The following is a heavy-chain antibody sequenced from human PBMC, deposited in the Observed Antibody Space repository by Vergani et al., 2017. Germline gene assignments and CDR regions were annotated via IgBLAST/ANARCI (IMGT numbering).Heavy chain of an antibody. CDR3: ARGALFTGEVLSYYYYYYMDV. J-gene: IGHJ6*03. CDR2: IYYGGSI. D-gene: IGHD3-10*01. Sequence: QVQLQESGPGLVKPSETLSLTCTVSGGSISSYYWTWIRQPPGKGLEWIGYIYYGGSIDYNPSLKSRATMSADTSKNQFSLKLSSVTAADTAMYYCARGALFTGEVLSYYYYYYMDVWGKGTTVTVSS. V-gene: IGHV4-59*01. CDR1: GGSISSYY.